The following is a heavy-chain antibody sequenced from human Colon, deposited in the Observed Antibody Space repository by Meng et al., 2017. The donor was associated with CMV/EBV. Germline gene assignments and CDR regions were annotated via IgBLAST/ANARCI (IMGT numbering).Heavy chain of an antibody. V-gene: IGHV4-34*01. CDR2: INHSGST. CDR1: GGSFSGYC. J-gene: IGHJ4*02. Sequence: QAQLQQWGAGLLKPSGTLSLTCAVYGGSFSGYCWSWIRQPPGKGLEWIGEINHSGSTNYNPSLKSRVTISVDTSKNQFSLKLSSVTAADTAVYYCASILFAAAAGGWGGYWGQGTLVTVSS. D-gene: IGHD6-13*01. CDR3: ASILFAAAAGGWGGY.